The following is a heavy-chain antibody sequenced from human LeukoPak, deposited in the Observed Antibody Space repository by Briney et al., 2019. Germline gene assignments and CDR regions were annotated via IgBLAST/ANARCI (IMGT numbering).Heavy chain of an antibody. CDR1: GGSFSGYY. Sequence: SETLSLTCAVYGGSFSGYYWSWIRQPPGKGLEWIGEISHSGSTNYNPSLKSRVTISVDTSKNQFSLKLSSVTAADTAVYYCARVGGSGSYYRYFDYWGQGTLVTVSS. D-gene: IGHD3-10*01. J-gene: IGHJ4*02. CDR3: ARVGGSGSYYRYFDY. CDR2: ISHSGST. V-gene: IGHV4-34*01.